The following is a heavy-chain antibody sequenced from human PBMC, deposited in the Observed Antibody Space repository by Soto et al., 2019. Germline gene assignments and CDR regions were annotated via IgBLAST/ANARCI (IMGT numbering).Heavy chain of an antibody. D-gene: IGHD3-9*01. Sequence: SETLSLSCSVSGGSISSYYWSWIRQPPGKGLEWIGYIYYSGSTNYNPSLKSRVTISVDTSKNQFSLKLSSVTAADTAVYYCARGSKGVLTGYYDAFDIWGQGTMVTVSS. V-gene: IGHV4-59*01. CDR1: GGSISSYY. CDR3: ARGSKGVLTGYYDAFDI. J-gene: IGHJ3*02. CDR2: IYYSGST.